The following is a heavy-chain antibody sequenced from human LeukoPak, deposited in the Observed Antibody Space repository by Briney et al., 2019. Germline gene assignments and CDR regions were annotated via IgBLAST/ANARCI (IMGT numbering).Heavy chain of an antibody. CDR1: GGSFSGYY. CDR2: INHSGST. Sequence: SETLSLTCAVYGGSFSGYYWSWIRQPPGKGLEWIGEINHSGSTNYNPSLKSRVTISVDTSKNQLSLNLNSVIAADTAVYYCARHASGWYPPAPLYAFDIWGQGSVVTVSS. V-gene: IGHV4-34*01. CDR3: ARHASGWYPPAPLYAFDI. D-gene: IGHD2-15*01. J-gene: IGHJ3*02.